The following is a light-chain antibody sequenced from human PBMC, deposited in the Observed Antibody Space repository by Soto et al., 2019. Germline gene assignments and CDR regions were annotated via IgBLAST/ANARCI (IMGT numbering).Light chain of an antibody. CDR3: EYYGTSIT. CDR1: QSISNNH. Sequence: EIVLTQSPGTLSLSPGERVTLSCRASQSISNNHLAWYQQKPGQAPRLLIHGTSNRATGIPDRFSGSGSGTAFTLTFSRLEPEDFAVYYCEYYGTSITFGGGTKVEIK. J-gene: IGKJ4*01. V-gene: IGKV3-20*01. CDR2: GTS.